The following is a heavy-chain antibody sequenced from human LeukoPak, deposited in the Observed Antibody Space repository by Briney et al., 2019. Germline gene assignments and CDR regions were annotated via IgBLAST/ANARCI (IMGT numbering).Heavy chain of an antibody. Sequence: PGGSLRLSCAASGFTFSSYAMHWVRQAPGKGLEWVAVISYDGSNKYYADSVKGRFTISRDNSKNTLYLQMNSLRAEDTAVYYCAKVKKSYAGDYWGQGTLVTVSS. D-gene: IGHD1-26*01. J-gene: IGHJ4*02. CDR1: GFTFSSYA. CDR3: AKVKKSYAGDY. CDR2: ISYDGSNK. V-gene: IGHV3-30*04.